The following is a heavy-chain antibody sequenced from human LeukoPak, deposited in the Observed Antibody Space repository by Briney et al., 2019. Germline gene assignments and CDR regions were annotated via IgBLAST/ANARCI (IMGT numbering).Heavy chain of an antibody. CDR3: ARGTQGYRFDY. Sequence: PSETLSLTCTVSGGSITGYFWTWIRQPPGKGLEWIGFFYNRGNTNYNPSLKSRVTISLDTSRIQFSLKLNSVTAADTAMYYCARGTQGYRFDYWGQGTLVTVST. J-gene: IGHJ4*02. D-gene: IGHD5-24*01. CDR2: FYNRGNT. CDR1: GGSITGYF. V-gene: IGHV4-59*01.